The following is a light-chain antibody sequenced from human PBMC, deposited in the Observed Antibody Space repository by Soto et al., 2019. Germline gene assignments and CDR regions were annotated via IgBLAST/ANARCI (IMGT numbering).Light chain of an antibody. CDR1: QTISMW. CDR3: QHYNSYSEA. J-gene: IGKJ1*01. V-gene: IGKV1-5*03. CDR2: LAS. Sequence: IQMTQSPSTLSASLGDRVTITCRASQTISMWLAWYQQKPGKARELLIDLASNLKSGVPSRFSGSGSGTEFTLTISGLQADDFATYYCQHYNSYSEAFGQGTKVDIK.